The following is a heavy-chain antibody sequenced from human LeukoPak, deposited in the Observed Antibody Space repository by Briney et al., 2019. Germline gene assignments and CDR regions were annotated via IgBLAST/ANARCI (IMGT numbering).Heavy chain of an antibody. Sequence: SLTLSCAASGVTVRSNYMSRVRHAPRKGLEWVSVIYSGGSTYYADSVKGRFTISRDNSKNTLYVQMNSLRAEDTAVYYCARLLDLGAIQPAGYFHYWGQGTLVTVSS. J-gene: IGHJ4*02. V-gene: IGHV3-53*01. D-gene: IGHD1-26*01. CDR1: GVTVRSNY. CDR2: IYSGGST. CDR3: ARLLDLGAIQPAGYFHY.